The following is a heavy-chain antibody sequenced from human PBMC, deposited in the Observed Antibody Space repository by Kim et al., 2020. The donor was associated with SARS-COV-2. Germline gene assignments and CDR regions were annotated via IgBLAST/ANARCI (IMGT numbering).Heavy chain of an antibody. J-gene: IGHJ3*02. D-gene: IGHD2-2*01. CDR2: ISSSSSYI. Sequence: GGSLRLSCAASGFTFSSYSMNWVRQAPGKGLEWVSSISSSSSYIYYADSVKGRFIISRDNAKNSLYLQMNSLRAEDTAVYYCARVQPAASDAVDIWGQGTMVTVSS. CDR3: ARVQPAASDAVDI. V-gene: IGHV3-21*01. CDR1: GFTFSSYS.